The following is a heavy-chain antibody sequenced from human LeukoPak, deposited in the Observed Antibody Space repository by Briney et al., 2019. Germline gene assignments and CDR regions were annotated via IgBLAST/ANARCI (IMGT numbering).Heavy chain of an antibody. Sequence: SETLSLTCTVSGGSISSSSYSWGWIRQPPGKGLEWIGSIYYSGSTNYNPSLKSRVTISIDTSENEFSLKLSSVTAADTAVYYCARHYYESSTYYSTYYYGVDVWGQGTTVTVSS. CDR2: IYYSGST. D-gene: IGHD3-22*01. CDR1: GGSISSSSYS. J-gene: IGHJ6*02. V-gene: IGHV4-39*01. CDR3: ARHYYESSTYYSTYYYGVDV.